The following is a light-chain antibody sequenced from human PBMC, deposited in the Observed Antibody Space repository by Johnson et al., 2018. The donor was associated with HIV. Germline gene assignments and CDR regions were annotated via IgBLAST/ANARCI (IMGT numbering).Light chain of an antibody. Sequence: QPVLTQPPSVSAAPGQKVTISCSGSSSNIGNNYVSWYQQLPGTAPKLLIYENNKRPSGIPDRFSGSKSGTSATLGITGLQTGDEADYCCATWDSSLSTYVCGTGTKVTGL. CDR3: ATWDSSLSTYV. V-gene: IGLV1-51*02. CDR2: ENN. CDR1: SSNIGNNY. J-gene: IGLJ1*01.